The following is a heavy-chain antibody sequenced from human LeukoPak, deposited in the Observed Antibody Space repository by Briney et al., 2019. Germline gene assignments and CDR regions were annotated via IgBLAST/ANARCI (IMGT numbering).Heavy chain of an antibody. CDR2: IYWDDDK. J-gene: IGHJ4*02. CDR1: GFSLSTRGVG. CDR3: ARGRFGELYLDY. Sequence: SGPTLVNPTQTLTLTCTFSGFSLSTRGVGVGWIRQPPGKALEWPALIYWDDDKRYSPSLKSRLTITKDTSKNQVVLTMTNMDPVDTATYYCARGRFGELYLDYWGQGTLVTVSS. D-gene: IGHD3-10*01. V-gene: IGHV2-5*02.